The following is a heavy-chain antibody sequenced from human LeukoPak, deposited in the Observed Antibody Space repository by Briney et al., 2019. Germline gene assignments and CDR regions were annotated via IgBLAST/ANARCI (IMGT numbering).Heavy chain of an antibody. CDR3: TTAAPTHEFDY. J-gene: IGHJ4*02. CDR1: GFTFTNYW. D-gene: IGHD1-1*01. V-gene: IGHV3-7*05. Sequence: GGSLRLTCVASGFTFTNYWMTWVRQAPGKGLEWVADIKQDGSWANYVQSVKGRFTISRDNAKDSLYLQMYSLRAEDTAVYYCTTAAPTHEFDYWGQGTLVTVSS. CDR2: IKQDGSWA.